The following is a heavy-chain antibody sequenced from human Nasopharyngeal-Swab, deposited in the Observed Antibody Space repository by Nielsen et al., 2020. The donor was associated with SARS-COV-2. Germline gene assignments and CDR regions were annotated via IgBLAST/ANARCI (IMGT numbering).Heavy chain of an antibody. J-gene: IGHJ4*02. D-gene: IGHD2-15*01. CDR1: GFIFSDSA. Sequence: GGSLRLSCAASGFIFSDSAIHWVRQASGKGLEWVGRIRSKGNSYATEYAASVEGRFTISRDDPKNTAYLQMNSLITEDTAVYYCTRCGGSCYTGKDYWGQGTLVTVSS. CDR2: IRSKGNSYAT. V-gene: IGHV3-73*01. CDR3: TRCGGSCYTGKDY.